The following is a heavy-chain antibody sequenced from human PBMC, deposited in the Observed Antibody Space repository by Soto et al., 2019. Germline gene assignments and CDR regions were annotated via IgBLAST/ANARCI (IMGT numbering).Heavy chain of an antibody. CDR2: IVPIYRTA. V-gene: IGHV1-69*13. CDR3: VRDSGAKLSRS. CDR1: GGTLSRYR. J-gene: IGHJ4*02. D-gene: IGHD6-13*01. Sequence: SEKVVCKASGGTLSRYRINWVRQAPGQGLAWVCGIVPIYRTADYAQKFQGRVTITADESARTSYMELRSLKSQDRAVYYCVRDSGAKLSRSWGQGTLVAVSS.